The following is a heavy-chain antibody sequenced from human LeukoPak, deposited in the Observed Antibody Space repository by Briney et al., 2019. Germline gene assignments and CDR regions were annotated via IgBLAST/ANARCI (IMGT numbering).Heavy chain of an antibody. J-gene: IGHJ6*02. V-gene: IGHV3-23*01. D-gene: IGHD3-10*01. CDR3: ANSVDGSGQGYYYYGMDV. CDR1: GFTFSSYA. Sequence: GGSLGLSCAASGFTFSSYAMSWVRQAPGKGLEWVSAISGSGGSTYYADSVKGRFTISRDNSKNTLYLQMNSLRAEDTAVYYCANSVDGSGQGYYYYGMDVWGQGTTVTVSS. CDR2: ISGSGGST.